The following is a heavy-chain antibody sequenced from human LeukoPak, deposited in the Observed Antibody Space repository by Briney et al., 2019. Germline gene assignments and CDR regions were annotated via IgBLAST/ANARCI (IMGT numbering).Heavy chain of an antibody. CDR2: THHSGST. V-gene: IGHV4-4*02. J-gene: IGHJ4*02. CDR3: ARAGSGTYYKGFDY. D-gene: IGHD3-10*01. CDR1: GDSISSSNW. Sequence: SETLSLTCAVSGDSISSSNWWNWVRQPPGKGLEWIGETHHSGSTHYNPSLKSGVTISVDKSKNQFSLRLNSVTAADTAVYYCARAGSGTYYKGFDYWGQGTLVTVSS.